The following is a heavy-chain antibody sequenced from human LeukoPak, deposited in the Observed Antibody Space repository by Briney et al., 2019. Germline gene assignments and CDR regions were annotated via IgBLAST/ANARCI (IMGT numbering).Heavy chain of an antibody. V-gene: IGHV4-39*01. Sequence: SETLSLTCTVSSGSIGSSSNYWGWIRQAPGKGLEWIGNVYYSGSTFYNPSLKSRVTISVDTSKNQFSLKLRSVTAADTAIYYCARAPFNVVFGNWFDPWGQGTLVTVSS. D-gene: IGHD2-8*01. CDR2: VYYSGST. CDR1: SGSIGSSSNY. J-gene: IGHJ5*02. CDR3: ARAPFNVVFGNWFDP.